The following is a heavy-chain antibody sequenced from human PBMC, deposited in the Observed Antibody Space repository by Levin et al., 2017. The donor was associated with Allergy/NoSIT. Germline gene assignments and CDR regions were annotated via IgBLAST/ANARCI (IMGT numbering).Heavy chain of an antibody. CDR3: TRRPDSSPNGDYYYYYGMDG. Sequence: GESLKISCAASGFTFSGSAMHWVRQASGKGLEWVGRIRSKANSYATAYAASVKGRFTISRDDSKNTAYLQMNSLKTEDTAVYYCTRRPDSSPNGDYYYYYGMDGWGQGTTVTVSS. V-gene: IGHV3-73*01. D-gene: IGHD6-13*01. CDR2: IRSKANSYAT. CDR1: GFTFSGSA. J-gene: IGHJ6*02.